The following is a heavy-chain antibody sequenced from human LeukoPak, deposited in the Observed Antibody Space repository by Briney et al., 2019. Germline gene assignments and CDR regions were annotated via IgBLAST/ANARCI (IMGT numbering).Heavy chain of an antibody. CDR1: GFTFSSYW. CDR3: ARGMTTVNAFDI. D-gene: IGHD4-17*01. V-gene: IGHV3-33*08. J-gene: IGHJ3*02. Sequence: PGGSLRLSCAASGFTFSSYWMSWVRQAPGKGLEWVAVIWYDGSNKYYADSVKGRFTISRDNSKNTLYLQMNSLRAEDTAVYYCARGMTTVNAFDIWGQGTMVTVSS. CDR2: IWYDGSNK.